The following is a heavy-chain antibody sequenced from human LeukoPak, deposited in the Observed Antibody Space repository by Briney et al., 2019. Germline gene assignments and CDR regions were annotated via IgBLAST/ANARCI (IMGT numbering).Heavy chain of an antibody. CDR3: ARAHYGSGSDFDY. V-gene: IGHV4-34*01. CDR2: INHSGST. J-gene: IGHJ4*02. D-gene: IGHD3-10*01. CDR1: GGSFSGYY. Sequence: PSETLSLTCAVYGGSFSGYYWSWIRQPPGKGLEWIGEINHSGSTNYNPSLKSRVTISVDTSKNQFSLELSSVTAADTAVYYCARAHYGSGSDFDYWGQGTLVTVSS.